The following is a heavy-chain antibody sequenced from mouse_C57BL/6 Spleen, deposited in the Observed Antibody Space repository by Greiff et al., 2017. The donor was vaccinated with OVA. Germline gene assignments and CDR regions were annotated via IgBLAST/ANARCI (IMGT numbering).Heavy chain of an antibody. CDR1: GYTFTSYW. V-gene: IGHV1-72*01. D-gene: IGHD2-4*01. CDR2: IDPNSGGT. Sequence: VKLMESGAELVKPGASVKLSCKASGYTFTSYWMHWVKQRPGRGLEWIGRIDPNSGGTKYNEKFKSKATLTVDKPSSTAYMQLSSLTSEDSAVYYCVYDYEFAYWGQGTLVTVSA. J-gene: IGHJ3*01. CDR3: VYDYEFAY.